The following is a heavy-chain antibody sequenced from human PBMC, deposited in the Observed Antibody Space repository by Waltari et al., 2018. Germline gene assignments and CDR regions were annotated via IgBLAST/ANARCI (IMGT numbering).Heavy chain of an antibody. J-gene: IGHJ4*02. Sequence: EVQLVESGGGLVQPGGSLRLSCAACGFPFKNFAMSWVRQAPGKGLGWVSTITESGDTFYADSVKGRFATSRDNYKNTLSLQMNSLRAEDTAVYYCAKRWAIYYFEYWGQGNLVTVSS. V-gene: IGHV3-23*04. CDR2: ITESGDT. CDR1: GFPFKNFA. D-gene: IGHD3-9*01. CDR3: AKRWAIYYFEY.